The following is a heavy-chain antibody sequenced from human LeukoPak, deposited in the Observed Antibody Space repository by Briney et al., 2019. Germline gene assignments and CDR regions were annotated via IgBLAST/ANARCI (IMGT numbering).Heavy chain of an antibody. CDR2: IYYNVAT. J-gene: IGHJ4*02. CDR1: GGSLSSSIYY. CDR3: ARVRDGYNRNWAY. D-gene: IGHD5-24*01. Sequence: SETLSLTCTVSGGSLSSSIYYWGWFRQPPGKGLEWIGSIYYNVATYYNSSLKSRVTISVDTSKNHLSLKLSSVTAADTAVYYCARVRDGYNRNWAYWGQGTLVTVSS. V-gene: IGHV4-39*02.